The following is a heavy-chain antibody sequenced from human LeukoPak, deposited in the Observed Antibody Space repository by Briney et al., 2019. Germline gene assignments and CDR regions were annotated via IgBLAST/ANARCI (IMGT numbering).Heavy chain of an antibody. CDR3: AREWRGYSYGYYFDY. V-gene: IGHV3-30-3*01. D-gene: IGHD5-18*01. CDR2: ISYDGSNK. Sequence: PGGSLRLSCAASGFTLSSYAMHWVRQAPGKGLEWVAVISYDGSNKYYADSVKGRFTISRDNSKNTLYLQMNSLRAEDTAVYYCAREWRGYSYGYYFDYWGQGTLVTVSS. J-gene: IGHJ4*02. CDR1: GFTLSSYA.